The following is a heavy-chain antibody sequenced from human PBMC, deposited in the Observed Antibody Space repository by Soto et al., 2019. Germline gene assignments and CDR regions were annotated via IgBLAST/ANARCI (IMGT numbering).Heavy chain of an antibody. V-gene: IGHV3-23*01. D-gene: IGHD1-20*01. Sequence: GGSLRLSCAASGFTFSSYAMGWVRQPPGRGPEWVSTITSGSNSTYYTASVQGRFIISRDNSKNTLFLQMNSLRAEDTAVYYCAKLYKNAWPIDYWGQGILVTSPQ. CDR1: GFTFSSYA. CDR2: ITSGSNST. CDR3: AKLYKNAWPIDY. J-gene: IGHJ4*02.